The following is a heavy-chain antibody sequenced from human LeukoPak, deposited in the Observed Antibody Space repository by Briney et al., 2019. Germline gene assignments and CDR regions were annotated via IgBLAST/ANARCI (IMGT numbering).Heavy chain of an antibody. CDR1: GFTFSGYW. CDR3: ATGGGWVPSFGVVTHIDV. J-gene: IGHJ6*03. Sequence: GGSLRLSCAASGFTFSGYWMHWVRQGPEKGLELVSRIDNDGHGILYADSVKGRFTTSRDNAKNTLYLQMNSLRFEDTAVYCCATGGGWVPSFGVVTHIDVWGKGTTVTVSS. D-gene: IGHD3-3*01. CDR2: IDNDGHGI. V-gene: IGHV3-74*03.